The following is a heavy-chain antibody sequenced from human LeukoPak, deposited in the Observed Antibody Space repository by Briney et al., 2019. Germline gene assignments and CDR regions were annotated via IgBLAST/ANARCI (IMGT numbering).Heavy chain of an antibody. CDR2: ISSSSSYI. D-gene: IGHD6-19*01. V-gene: IGHV3-21*01. J-gene: IGHJ4*02. Sequence: GGSLRLSCAASGFTFSSYSMNWVRQAPGKGLEWVSSISSSSSYIYYADSVKGRFTISRDNAKNSLYLQMDSLRAEDTAVYYCARDQVSRSSGWTESNDYWGQGSLVTV. CDR3: ARDQVSRSSGWTESNDY. CDR1: GFTFSSYS.